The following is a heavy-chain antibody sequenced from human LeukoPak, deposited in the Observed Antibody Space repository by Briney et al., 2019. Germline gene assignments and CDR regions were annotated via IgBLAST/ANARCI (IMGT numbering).Heavy chain of an antibody. CDR3: ARDRVGATDY. CDR1: GFAFSSYA. J-gene: IGHJ4*02. V-gene: IGHV3-30*04. D-gene: IGHD1-26*01. Sequence: GGSLRLSCAASGFAFSSYAMHWVRQAPGKGLEWVAVISYDGSNKYYADSVKGRFTISRDNSKNTLYLQMNSLRAEDTAVYYCARDRVGATDYWGQGTLVTVSS. CDR2: ISYDGSNK.